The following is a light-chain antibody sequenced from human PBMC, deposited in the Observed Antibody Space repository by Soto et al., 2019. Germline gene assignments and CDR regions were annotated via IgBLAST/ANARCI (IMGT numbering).Light chain of an antibody. J-gene: IGLJ2*01. V-gene: IGLV2-14*03. Sequence: QSALTQPASVSGSPGQLITISCTGTSRDIGAYDYVSWYQQHPGQAPRLIIYDVTERHSGISDRFSGSRSGNTASLTISGLRPEDEADYYCSSKRDKNTVLFAGGTQLTVL. CDR3: SSKRDKNTVL. CDR1: SRDIGAYDY. CDR2: DVT.